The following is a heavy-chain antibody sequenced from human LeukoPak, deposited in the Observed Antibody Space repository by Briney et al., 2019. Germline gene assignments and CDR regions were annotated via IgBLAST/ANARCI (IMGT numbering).Heavy chain of an antibody. D-gene: IGHD2-2*01. CDR3: ARGEEVLGYCSSTSCYAFDY. V-gene: IGHV3-64*01. Sequence: GGSLRLSCAASGFTFSSYAMHWVRQAPGKGLEYVSAISSNGGSTYYVNSVKGRFTISRDNSKNTLYLQMGSLRAEDMAVYYCARGEEVLGYCSSTSCYAFDYWGQGTLVTVSS. CDR2: ISSNGGST. J-gene: IGHJ4*02. CDR1: GFTFSSYA.